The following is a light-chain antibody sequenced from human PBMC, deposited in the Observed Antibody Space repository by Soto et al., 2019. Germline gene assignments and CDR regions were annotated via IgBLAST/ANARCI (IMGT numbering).Light chain of an antibody. Sequence: DIQVAESPSPLSASVGDRVTITCRASKNINTWVAWYQQKPGKAPKLLIYDASSLESGVPSRFSGSGSGTEFTLTISSLQPDDFATYYCQQFNNYPITFGKGTKVDI. CDR3: QQFNNYPIT. J-gene: IGKJ4*01. CDR2: DAS. CDR1: KNINTW. V-gene: IGKV1-5*01.